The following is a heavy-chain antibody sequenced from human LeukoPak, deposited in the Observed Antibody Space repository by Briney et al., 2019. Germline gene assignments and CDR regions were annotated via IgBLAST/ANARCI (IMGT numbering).Heavy chain of an antibody. J-gene: IGHJ6*02. Sequence: GGSLRLSCAASGFTFSDYYMSWIRQAPGKGLGWVSYISSSVITIYYADSVKGRFTISRDNAKNSLYLQMNSLRAEDTAVYYCARLYCGGDCPSLHYYGMDVWGQGTTVTVSS. CDR1: GFTFSDYY. D-gene: IGHD2-21*02. CDR3: ARLYCGGDCPSLHYYGMDV. V-gene: IGHV3-11*01. CDR2: ISSSVITI.